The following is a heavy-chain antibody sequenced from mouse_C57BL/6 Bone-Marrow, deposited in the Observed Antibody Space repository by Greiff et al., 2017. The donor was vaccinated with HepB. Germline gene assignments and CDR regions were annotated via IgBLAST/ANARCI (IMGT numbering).Heavy chain of an antibody. CDR3: ARSDGY. Sequence: QVQLQQPGAELVMPGASVKLSCKASGYTFTSYWMHWVKQRPGQGLEWIGEIDPSDSYTNYNQKFKGKSTLTVDKSSSTAYMELRSLTSEDSAVYFCARSDGYWGQGTLVTVSA. CDR2: IDPSDSYT. V-gene: IGHV1-69*01. CDR1: GYTFTSYW. J-gene: IGHJ3*02.